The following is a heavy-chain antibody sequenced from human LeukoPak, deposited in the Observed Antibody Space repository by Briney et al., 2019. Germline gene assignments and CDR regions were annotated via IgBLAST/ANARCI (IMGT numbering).Heavy chain of an antibody. V-gene: IGHV1-2*02. J-gene: IGHJ4*02. CDR1: GYTFTGYY. Sequence: ASVKVSCKASGYTFTGYYMHWVRQAPGQGLEWMGWINPNSGGTNYAQKFQGRVTMTRDTSISTAYMELSRLRSDDTAVYYCARELRDGFISPQLDYWGQGTLVTVSS. D-gene: IGHD5-12*01. CDR2: INPNSGGT. CDR3: ARELRDGFISPQLDY.